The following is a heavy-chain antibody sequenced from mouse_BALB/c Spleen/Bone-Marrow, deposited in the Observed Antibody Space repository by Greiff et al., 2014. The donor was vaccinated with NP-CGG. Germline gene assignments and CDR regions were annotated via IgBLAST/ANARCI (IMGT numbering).Heavy chain of an antibody. CDR2: IDPYYDGT. J-gene: IGHJ1*01. CDR1: GYSFTGYN. V-gene: IGHV1-39*01. D-gene: IGHD2-1*01. Sequence: EVQLQQSGPELEKPGASVKISCKASGYSFTGYNMNWVKQTNGKSLEWIGIIDPYYDGTNYNQKFKGKATLTVDKSSSTAYIHLTSLTSEDSAVYFCARGMITTSYWYFDVWGAGTTVTVSS. CDR3: ARGMITTSYWYFDV.